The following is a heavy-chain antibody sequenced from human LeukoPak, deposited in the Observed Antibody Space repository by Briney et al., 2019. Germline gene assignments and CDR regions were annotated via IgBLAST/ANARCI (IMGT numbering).Heavy chain of an antibody. V-gene: IGHV4-34*01. D-gene: IGHD3-10*01. Sequence: PSETLSLTCSVSGVSINAYHWSWIHQPPGKGLEWIGEINHSGSTNYNPSLKSRVTISVDTSKNQFSLKLSSVTAADTAVYYCAVRGVIGPFDYWGQGTLVTVSS. CDR3: AVRGVIGPFDY. CDR1: GVSINAYH. J-gene: IGHJ4*02. CDR2: INHSGST.